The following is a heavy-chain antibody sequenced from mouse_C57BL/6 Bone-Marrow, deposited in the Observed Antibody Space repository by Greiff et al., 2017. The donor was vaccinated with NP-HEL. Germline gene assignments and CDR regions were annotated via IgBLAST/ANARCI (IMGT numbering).Heavy chain of an antibody. J-gene: IGHJ4*01. CDR3: ARSFITTVVESLNAMDY. Sequence: QVQLQQPGAELVRPGSSVKLSCKASGYTFTSYWMHWVKQRPIQGLEWIGNIDPSDSETHYNQKFKDKATLTVDKSSSTAYMQLSSLTSEDSAVYYCARSFITTVVESLNAMDYWGQGTSVTVSS. CDR1: GYTFTSYW. CDR2: IDPSDSET. V-gene: IGHV1-52*01. D-gene: IGHD1-1*01.